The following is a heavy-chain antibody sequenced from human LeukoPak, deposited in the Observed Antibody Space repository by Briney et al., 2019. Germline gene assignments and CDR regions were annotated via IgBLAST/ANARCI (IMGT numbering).Heavy chain of an antibody. CDR1: GFTFSSYA. CDR2: ISGSGGST. J-gene: IGHJ4*02. Sequence: PGGSLRLSCAASGFTFSSYAMSWVRQAPGKGLEWVSAISGSGGSTYYADSVKGRFTISRDNSKNTLYLQMNSLRAEDTAVYYCAKSSMFVGAIYYFDYWGQGTLVTVSS. CDR3: AKSSMFVGAIYYFDY. V-gene: IGHV3-23*01. D-gene: IGHD1-26*01.